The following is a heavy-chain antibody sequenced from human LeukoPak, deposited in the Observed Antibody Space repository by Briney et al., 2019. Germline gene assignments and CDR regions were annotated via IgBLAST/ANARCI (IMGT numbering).Heavy chain of an antibody. J-gene: IGHJ5*02. D-gene: IGHD6-6*01. CDR1: GFTFSSYG. Sequence: GGSLRLSCAASGFTFSSYGMRWVRQAPGKGLEWVAVIWYDGSNNYYADSVKGRFTISRDNSKNTLYLQMNSLRAEDTAVYYCAKEVSSNWFDPWGQGTLVTVSS. CDR2: IWYDGSNN. CDR3: AKEVSSNWFDP. V-gene: IGHV3-33*06.